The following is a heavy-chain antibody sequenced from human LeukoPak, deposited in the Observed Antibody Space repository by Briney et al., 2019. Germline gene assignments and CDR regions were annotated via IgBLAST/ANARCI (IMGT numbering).Heavy chain of an antibody. CDR3: AKVKSGYYTHFDY. D-gene: IGHD3-22*01. Sequence: GGSLRLSCAASGFTFSSYGMHWVRQAPGKGLEWVAFIRYDGSNKYYADSVKGRFTISRDNSKNTLYLQMNSLRAEDTAVYYCAKVKSGYYTHFDYLVRGTLVTVSP. CDR2: IRYDGSNK. CDR1: GFTFSSYG. J-gene: IGHJ4*02. V-gene: IGHV3-30*02.